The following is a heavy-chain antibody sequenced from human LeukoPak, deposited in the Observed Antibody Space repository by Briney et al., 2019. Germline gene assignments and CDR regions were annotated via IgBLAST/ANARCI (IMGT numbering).Heavy chain of an antibody. CDR1: AAPITSYY. D-gene: IGHD1-26*01. V-gene: IGHV4-59*01. CDR3: ARGGSIVGATPHDAFDI. Sequence: KPSKTLSLTCTVSAAPITSYYWSWIRQPPGKGLEWIGYIYYSGSTNYNPSLKSRVAISVDTSKNQVSLRLSSVTAADTAVYYCARGGSIVGATPHDAFDIWGQGTVVTVS. CDR2: IYYSGST. J-gene: IGHJ3*02.